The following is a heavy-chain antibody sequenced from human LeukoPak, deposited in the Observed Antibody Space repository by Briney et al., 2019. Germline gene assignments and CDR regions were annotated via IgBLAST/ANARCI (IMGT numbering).Heavy chain of an antibody. CDR2: INHSGST. J-gene: IGHJ4*02. CDR3: ARDRGGYTYSHDY. D-gene: IGHD5-18*01. V-gene: IGHV4-34*01. Sequence: SETLSLTCAVYGGSFSGYYWSWIRQPPGKGLEWIGEINHSGSTNYNPSLKSRVTISMDKSKNQLSLKLNFVTAADTAVYYCARDRGGYTYSHDYWGQGTLVTVSS. CDR1: GGSFSGYY.